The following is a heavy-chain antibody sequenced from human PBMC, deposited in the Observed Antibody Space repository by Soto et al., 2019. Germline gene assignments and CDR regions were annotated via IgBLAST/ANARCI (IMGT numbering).Heavy chain of an antibody. CDR3: ARDRQDNVGYWYFDL. V-gene: IGHV6-1*01. CDR1: GDSVSSNSVA. J-gene: IGHJ2*01. Sequence: SQALSLTCVISGDSVSSNSVAWNWIRQSPSRGLEWLGRTYYRSKWYNDYAVSVKSRITINPATSKNQFSLQLNSVTPEDTAVYYCARDRQDNVGYWYFDLWGRGTLVTVSS. CDR2: TYYRSKWYN. D-gene: IGHD2-15*01.